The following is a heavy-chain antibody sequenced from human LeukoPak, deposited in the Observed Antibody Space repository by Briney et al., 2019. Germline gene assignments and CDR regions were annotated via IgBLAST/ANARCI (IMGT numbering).Heavy chain of an antibody. Sequence: GGSLRLSCAASGFTFSSYWMHWVRQAPGKGLVWVSRINSDGSSTSYADSVKGRFTISRDNAKNTLYLQMNSLRAEETDVYYCATPLSARPAIDYWGQGTLVTVSS. J-gene: IGHJ4*02. V-gene: IGHV3-74*01. CDR2: INSDGSST. D-gene: IGHD6-6*01. CDR3: ATPLSARPAIDY. CDR1: GFTFSSYW.